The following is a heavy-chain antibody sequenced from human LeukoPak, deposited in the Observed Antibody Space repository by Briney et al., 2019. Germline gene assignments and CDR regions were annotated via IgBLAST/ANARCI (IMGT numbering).Heavy chain of an antibody. CDR1: GFTFSSYW. D-gene: IGHD2-2*01. V-gene: IGHV3-7*01. CDR3: ARGNRGQGSTPTYYYYYYMDV. J-gene: IGHJ6*03. CDR2: IKQDGSEK. Sequence: GGSLRLSCAASGFTFSSYWMSWVRQAPGKGLEWVANIKQDGSEKYYVDSVKGRFTISRDNAKNSLYLQMNSLRAEDTAVYYCARGNRGQGSTPTYYYYYYMDVWGKGTTVTVSS.